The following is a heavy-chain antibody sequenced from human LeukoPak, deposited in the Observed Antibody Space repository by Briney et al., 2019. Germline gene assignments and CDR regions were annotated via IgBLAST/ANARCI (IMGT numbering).Heavy chain of an antibody. D-gene: IGHD3-22*01. J-gene: IGHJ4*02. V-gene: IGHV3-30*18. CDR1: GFTFSSYG. CDR2: ISYDGSNK. Sequence: GRSLRLSCAASGFTFSSYGMHWVRQAPGKGLEWVAVISYDGSNKYYADSVKGRFTISRDNSKNTLYLQMNSLRAEDTAVYYCAKEVDDSSDYWGQGTLVTVSS. CDR3: AKEVDDSSDY.